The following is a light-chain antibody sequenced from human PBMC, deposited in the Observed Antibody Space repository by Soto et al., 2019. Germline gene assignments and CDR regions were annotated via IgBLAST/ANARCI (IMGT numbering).Light chain of an antibody. CDR1: XSXXXAXXD. CDR3: QSYDSSLSGSSV. V-gene: IGLV1-40*01. J-gene: IGLJ1*01. CDR2: GNT. Sequence: QSVLTQPPSVSGAPGXXXTISXXXSXSXXXAXXDVHWYXXLPGTAPKLLIYGNTNRPSGVXDRFSGSRSGTSASLAITGLXAEDDGDYYCQSYDSSLSGSSVFGTGTKLTVL.